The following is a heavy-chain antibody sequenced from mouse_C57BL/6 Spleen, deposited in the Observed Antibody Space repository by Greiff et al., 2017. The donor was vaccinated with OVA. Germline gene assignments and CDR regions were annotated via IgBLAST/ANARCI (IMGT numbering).Heavy chain of an antibody. Sequence: DVQLQESGPGLVKPSQSLSLTCSVTGYSITSGYYWYWIRQLPGNKLEWMGYIRYDGSTNYNPSLKNPISITRDTSKNQFFLKLNSVTTEDTATYYCASYDYSWFAYWGQGTLVTVSA. CDR3: ASYDYSWFAY. D-gene: IGHD2-4*01. CDR1: GYSITSGYY. CDR2: IRYDGST. J-gene: IGHJ3*01. V-gene: IGHV3-6*01.